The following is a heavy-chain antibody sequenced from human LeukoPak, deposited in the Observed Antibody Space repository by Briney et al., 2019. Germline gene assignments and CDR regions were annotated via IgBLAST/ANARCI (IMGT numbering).Heavy chain of an antibody. Sequence: PSETLSLTCAVYGESFSGYYWSWIRQPPGKGLEWISEINHSGSTNYNPSLKSRVTISVDTSKNQFSLKLSSVTAADTAVYYCARATGTYHFDYWGQGTLVTVSS. J-gene: IGHJ4*02. CDR3: ARATGTYHFDY. V-gene: IGHV4-34*01. CDR1: GESFSGYY. CDR2: INHSGST. D-gene: IGHD1-1*01.